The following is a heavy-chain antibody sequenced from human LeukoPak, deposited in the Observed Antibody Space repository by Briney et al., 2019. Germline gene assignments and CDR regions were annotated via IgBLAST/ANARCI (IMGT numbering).Heavy chain of an antibody. CDR2: IVVGSGNT. CDR3: AAAPYDSSVFGTFDI. D-gene: IGHD3-22*01. J-gene: IGHJ3*02. Sequence: AVKVSCKASGFTFTSSAMQWVRQARGQRLERMGWIVVGSGNTNYAQKFRDRVTFTRDMSTSTAYMELSSLRSGDTAVYYCAAAPYDSSVFGTFDIWGQGTMVTVS. V-gene: IGHV1-58*02. CDR1: GFTFTSSA.